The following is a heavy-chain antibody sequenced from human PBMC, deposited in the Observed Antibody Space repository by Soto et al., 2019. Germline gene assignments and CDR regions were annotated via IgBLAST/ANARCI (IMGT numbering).Heavy chain of an antibody. J-gene: IGHJ6*02. CDR3: ASYHLGTTPYGMYV. V-gene: IGHV1-18*01. CDR2: INACNGNT. Sequence: ASVKVSCKASGYTFTSYGISWVRQAPGQGLEWMGWINACNGNTKYSQKLQGRVTITRDTSASTAYMELSSLRSEDTAMYYCASYHLGTTPYGMYVWGRATAVTFS. CDR1: GYTFTSYG. D-gene: IGHD1-7*01.